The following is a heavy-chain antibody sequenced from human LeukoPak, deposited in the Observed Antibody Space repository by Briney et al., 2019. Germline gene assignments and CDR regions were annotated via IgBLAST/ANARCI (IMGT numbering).Heavy chain of an antibody. Sequence: ASVKVSCKASGYTFTGYYMHWVRQAPGQGLEWMGWISAYNGNTNYAQKLQGRVTMTTDTSTSTAYMELRSLRSDDTAVYYCARLWPLGYSYTYKYYFDYWGQGTLVTVSS. J-gene: IGHJ4*02. CDR1: GYTFTGYY. V-gene: IGHV1-18*04. CDR3: ARLWPLGYSYTYKYYFDY. CDR2: ISAYNGNT. D-gene: IGHD5-18*01.